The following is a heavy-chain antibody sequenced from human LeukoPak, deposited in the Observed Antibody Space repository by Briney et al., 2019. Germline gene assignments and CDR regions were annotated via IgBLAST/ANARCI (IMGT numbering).Heavy chain of an antibody. V-gene: IGHV4-31*03. J-gene: IGHJ3*02. CDR2: ISYSGNT. Sequence: SETLSLTCTVSGGSLTSDSFYWNWIRQHPGTGLEWIGHISYSGNTYYNASLKSRIVVSLDTSKNQFSLNLTSVTAADTAVYYCARGGGEWLQFQEGAFDIWGQGTLVTVSS. D-gene: IGHD5-24*01. CDR1: GGSLTSDSFY. CDR3: ARGGGEWLQFQEGAFDI.